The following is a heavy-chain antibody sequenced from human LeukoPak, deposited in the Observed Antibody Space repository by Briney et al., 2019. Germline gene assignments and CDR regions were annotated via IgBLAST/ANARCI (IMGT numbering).Heavy chain of an antibody. CDR1: GFTFSGYS. J-gene: IGHJ3*02. D-gene: IGHD3-22*01. V-gene: IGHV3-21*01. Sequence: GGSLRLSCAASGFTFSGYSMNWLRQAPGKGLEWVSSISSSGSYIYYADSVKGRFTISRDNAKNSLYLQMNSRRAEDTAVYYCARDSYYDSSGVAFDIWGQGTMLTVSS. CDR3: ARDSYYDSSGVAFDI. CDR2: ISSSGSYI.